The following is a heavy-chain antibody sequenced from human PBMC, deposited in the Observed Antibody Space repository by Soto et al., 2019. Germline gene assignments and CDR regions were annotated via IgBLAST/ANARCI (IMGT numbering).Heavy chain of an antibody. CDR3: SKDPYSSGRHYYYYGVDV. Sequence: PGGSLRLSCAASGFTFSSYGMHWVRQAPGKGLEWVAVISYDGSNKYYTDSVKGRFTISRDNSKNTLYLQMNSLRAEDTAVYYCSKDPYSSGRHYYYYGVDVWGQGTTVTVSS. CDR2: ISYDGSNK. J-gene: IGHJ6*02. CDR1: GFTFSSYG. D-gene: IGHD5-18*01. V-gene: IGHV3-30*18.